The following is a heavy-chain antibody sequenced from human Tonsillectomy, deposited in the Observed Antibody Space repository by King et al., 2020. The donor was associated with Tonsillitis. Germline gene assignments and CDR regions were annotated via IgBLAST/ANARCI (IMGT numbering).Heavy chain of an antibody. D-gene: IGHD3-9*01. Sequence: VQLVESGGGLVQPGRSLRLSCTASGFTFGDYAMSWFRQAPGKGLEWVGFIRSKAYGGTTEYAASVKGRFTISRDDSKSIAYLQMNSLKTEDSAVYYCTRETYYDILTGYGNDAFDIWGQGTMVTVSS. V-gene: IGHV3-49*03. CDR2: IRSKAYGGTT. CDR1: GFTFGDYA. J-gene: IGHJ3*02. CDR3: TRETYYDILTGYGNDAFDI.